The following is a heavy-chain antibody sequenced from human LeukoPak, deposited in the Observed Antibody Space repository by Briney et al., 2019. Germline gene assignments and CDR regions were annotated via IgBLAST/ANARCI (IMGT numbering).Heavy chain of an antibody. J-gene: IGHJ3*02. D-gene: IGHD1-26*01. V-gene: IGHV4-59*01. Sequence: SETLSLTCTVSGGSISSYYWSWIRQPPGKRLEWMGYIYYSGSTNYNPSLKSRVTISVDTSKNQFSLKLSSVTAADTAVYYCARGTGELAFDIWGQGTMVTVSS. CDR2: IYYSGST. CDR3: ARGTGELAFDI. CDR1: GGSISSYY.